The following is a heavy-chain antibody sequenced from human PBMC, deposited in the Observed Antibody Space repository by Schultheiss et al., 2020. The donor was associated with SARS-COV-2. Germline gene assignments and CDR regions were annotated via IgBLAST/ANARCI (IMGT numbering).Heavy chain of an antibody. J-gene: IGHJ4*02. D-gene: IGHD2-8*01. CDR3: ARDQLPYCTNGVCPFDY. CDR1: GYTFTSYA. CDR2: INAGNGNT. Sequence: ASVKVYCKASGYTFTSYAMHWVRQAPGQRLEWMGWINAGNGNTKYSQKFQGRVTITRDTSASTAYMELSSLRSEDTAVYYCARDQLPYCTNGVCPFDYWGQGTMVTVSS. V-gene: IGHV1-3*01.